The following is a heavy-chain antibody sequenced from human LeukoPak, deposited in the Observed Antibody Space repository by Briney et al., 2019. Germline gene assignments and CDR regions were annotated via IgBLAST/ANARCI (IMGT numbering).Heavy chain of an antibody. CDR1: GYSISSGYY. CDR3: ASRGVLFDLDY. Sequence: SETLSLTCTVSGYSISSGYYWGWIRQPPGKGLEWIGYIYHSGSTYYNPSLKSRVTISVDRSKNQFSLKLSSVTAADTAVYYCASRGVLFDLDYWGQGTLVTVSS. V-gene: IGHV4-38-2*02. J-gene: IGHJ4*02. D-gene: IGHD3-10*01. CDR2: IYHSGST.